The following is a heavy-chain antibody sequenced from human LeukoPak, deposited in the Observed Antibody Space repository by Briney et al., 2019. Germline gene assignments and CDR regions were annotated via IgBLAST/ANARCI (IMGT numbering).Heavy chain of an antibody. V-gene: IGHV3-7*02. Sequence: PGGSLGLSCAASGITLSSYLMTWVRQAPGKGLEWVANINQDGSDKYYVDSVKGRFTISRDNAQNSLHLQMDSLRTEDTAVYYCAILRGGNYWGQGTLVTVSS. J-gene: IGHJ4*02. CDR2: INQDGSDK. CDR1: GITLSSYL. D-gene: IGHD3-10*01. CDR3: AILRGGNY.